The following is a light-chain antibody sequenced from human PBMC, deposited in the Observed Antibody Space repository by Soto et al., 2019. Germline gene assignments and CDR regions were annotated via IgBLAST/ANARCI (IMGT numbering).Light chain of an antibody. Sequence: DIQMTQSPSSLSASVGDRVTITCRASQTISSYLNWYQQRPGKAPKLLIYAASSLQSGVPSRFSGSGSGTDFTLTISSLQPEDVATYYCQKYNSAQGFTFGPGTKVDIK. CDR2: AAS. J-gene: IGKJ3*01. CDR1: QTISSY. V-gene: IGKV1-39*01. CDR3: QKYNSAQGFT.